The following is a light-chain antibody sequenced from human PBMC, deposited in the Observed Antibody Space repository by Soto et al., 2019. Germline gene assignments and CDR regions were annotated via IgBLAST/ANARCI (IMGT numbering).Light chain of an antibody. CDR1: QDISNY. V-gene: IGKV1-33*01. Sequence: DIQMTQSPSSLSASVGDRVTITCQASQDISNYLNWYQQKPGKAPKLLIYDASNLGTGVPSRFSGSGSGTDFTFTISSLQPEDIATYYCQQYDNLQLTFGGGTKVDIK. CDR2: DAS. J-gene: IGKJ4*01. CDR3: QQYDNLQLT.